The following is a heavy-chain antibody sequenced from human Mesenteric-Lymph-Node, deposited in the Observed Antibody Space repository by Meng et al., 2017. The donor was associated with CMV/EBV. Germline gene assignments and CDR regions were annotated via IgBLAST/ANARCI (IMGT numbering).Heavy chain of an antibody. Sequence: GYTFTSYGISWVRQAPEQGLEWMGWISAYNGNTNYAQKLQGRVTMTTDTSTSTAYMELRSLRSDDTAVYYCARVYCSGGSCYSLFDYWGQGTLVTVSS. CDR1: GYTFTSYG. CDR2: ISAYNGNT. D-gene: IGHD2-15*01. V-gene: IGHV1-18*04. J-gene: IGHJ4*02. CDR3: ARVYCSGGSCYSLFDY.